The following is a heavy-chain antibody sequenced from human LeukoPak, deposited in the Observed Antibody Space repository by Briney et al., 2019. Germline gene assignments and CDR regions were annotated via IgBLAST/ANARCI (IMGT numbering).Heavy chain of an antibody. Sequence: SETLSLTCTVSGGSISPYYWSWIRQPPGRGLERIGYIYYSGSTNYNPSLKSRVTISVDTSKNQFSLKLSSVTAADTAVYYCARYSGSYGAFDIWGQGTMVTVSS. CDR2: IYYSGST. J-gene: IGHJ3*02. D-gene: IGHD1-26*01. CDR1: GGSISPYY. V-gene: IGHV4-59*01. CDR3: ARYSGSYGAFDI.